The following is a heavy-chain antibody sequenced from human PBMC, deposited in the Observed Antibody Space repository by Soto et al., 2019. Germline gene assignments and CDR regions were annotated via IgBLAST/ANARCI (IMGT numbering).Heavy chain of an antibody. CDR1: GASISSYY. V-gene: IGHV4-59*01. D-gene: IGHD1-1*01. CDR3: ARERGNWTNAFDI. Sequence: QVQLQESGPGLVKPSETLSLTCSVSGASISSYYWSWIRQPPGKGLEWIGYVYYSGSTTYNPSLQSRVTMSLDTTNSQFSLKLSSVTAADTAVYYWARERGNWTNAFDIWGQGTMVIVS. J-gene: IGHJ3*02. CDR2: VYYSGST.